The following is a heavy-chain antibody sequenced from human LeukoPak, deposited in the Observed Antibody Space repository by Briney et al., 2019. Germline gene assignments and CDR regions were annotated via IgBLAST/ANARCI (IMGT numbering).Heavy chain of an antibody. D-gene: IGHD6-13*01. V-gene: IGHV5-51*01. CDR3: ARRFSSSWYYFDY. Sequence: GESLKISCKGSGYSFTTYWIGWVRQMPGKGLEWMGIIYPDDSDTVLSPSFQGQVTFSADKSLSTAYLQWSSLKASDTAVYYCARRFSSSWYYFDYWGQGTLVTVSS. CDR2: IYPDDSDT. CDR1: GYSFTTYW. J-gene: IGHJ4*02.